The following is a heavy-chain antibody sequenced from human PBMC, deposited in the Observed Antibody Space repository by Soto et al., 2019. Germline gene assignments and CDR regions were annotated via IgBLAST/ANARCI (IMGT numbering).Heavy chain of an antibody. CDR2: INGDGGGT. CDR3: ASDRNNYYESRGGLDY. D-gene: IGHD3-22*01. CDR1: GFTFSSYW. V-gene: IGHV3-74*01. Sequence: EVHLVESGGGLVQPGGSLRLSCVASGFTFSSYWMHWVRQAPGKGLVWVSRINGDGGGTTYADSVKGRFTISRDNAKNTLYLKMNRLRAEDTAVYFCASDRNNYYESRGGLDYWGQGILVTVSA. J-gene: IGHJ4*02.